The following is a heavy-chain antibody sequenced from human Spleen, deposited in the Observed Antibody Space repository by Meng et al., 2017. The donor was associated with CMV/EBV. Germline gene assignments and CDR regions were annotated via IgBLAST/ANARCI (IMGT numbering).Heavy chain of an antibody. CDR2: VYYRGGST. V-gene: IGHV4-61*01. J-gene: IGHJ6*02. Sequence: GSLRLSCTVSGGSVTGGSYYWSWIRQPPGKGLEWIGYVYYRGGSTNYNPSLKNRVSISIDTSKNEFSLKLTSVTASDTAVYYCARDTAPTEIFGVVIHYAIDVWGQGTTVTVSS. CDR3: ARDTAPTEIFGVVIHYAIDV. CDR1: GGSVTGGSYY. D-gene: IGHD3-3*01.